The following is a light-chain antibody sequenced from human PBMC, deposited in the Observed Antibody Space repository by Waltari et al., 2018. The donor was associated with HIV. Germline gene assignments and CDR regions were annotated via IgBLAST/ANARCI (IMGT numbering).Light chain of an antibody. J-gene: IGKJ1*01. Sequence: AIQMTPSPSSLSASVGDRVTITCRASRGIGNDLGWYQQQPGQAPKLLIFAASSLQTGVPSRFSGSGSGTDFTLTISSLQPEDFATYYCLQAFSYPLTFGQGTKVEIK. V-gene: IGKV1-6*02. CDR2: AAS. CDR1: RGIGND. CDR3: LQAFSYPLT.